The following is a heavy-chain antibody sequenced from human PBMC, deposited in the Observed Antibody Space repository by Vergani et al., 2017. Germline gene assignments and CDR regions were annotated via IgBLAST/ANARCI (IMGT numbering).Heavy chain of an antibody. Sequence: EVQLVESGGGLVQPGRSLRLSCTASGFTFGDYAMSWVRQAPGKGLEWVGFIRSKAYGGTTEYAASVKGRFTISRDDSKNTLFLQMNGLKTEDIGVYYCTTDPRYCGDGSCYWLRDHHYYGMDVWGQGTTVTVSS. CDR2: IRSKAYGGTT. CDR1: GFTFGDYA. V-gene: IGHV3-49*04. J-gene: IGHJ6*02. CDR3: TTDPRYCGDGSCYWLRDHHYYGMDV. D-gene: IGHD2-21*01.